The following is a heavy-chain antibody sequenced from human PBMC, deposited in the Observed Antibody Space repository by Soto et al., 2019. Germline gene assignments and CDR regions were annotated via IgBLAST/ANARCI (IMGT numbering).Heavy chain of an antibody. J-gene: IGHJ4*02. CDR3: ARDDGIVGGTSAFDD. V-gene: IGHV3-21*01. D-gene: IGHD1-26*01. Sequence: GALRLRSPSSRFTFSTCQMDWVRQAPGKGLEWVSSINGRSNYKYYTDSVKGRFTISRDNAKNSLYLQMNRLRAEDTAVYYCARDDGIVGGTSAFDDWGLGTLVTVSS. CDR1: RFTFSTCQ. CDR2: INGRSNYK.